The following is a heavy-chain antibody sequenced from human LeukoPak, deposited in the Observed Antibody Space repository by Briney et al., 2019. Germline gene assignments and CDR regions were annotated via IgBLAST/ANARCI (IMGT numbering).Heavy chain of an antibody. J-gene: IGHJ4*02. V-gene: IGHV3-7*04. Sequence: GGSLRLSCAASGFTFSTYWMTWVRQAPGKGLEWVANIKEDGSEKYYVDSVKGRFTISRDNAKNSLYLQMNSLRAEDTAVYYCARAGTLGKGYFDYWGQGTLVTVSS. CDR1: GFTFSTYW. CDR2: IKEDGSEK. CDR3: ARAGTLGKGYFDY. D-gene: IGHD6-13*01.